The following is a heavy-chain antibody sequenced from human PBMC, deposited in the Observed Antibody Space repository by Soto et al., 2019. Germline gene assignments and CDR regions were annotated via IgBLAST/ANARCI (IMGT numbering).Heavy chain of an antibody. Sequence: QFQLVQSGPEVKKPGSSVKVSGKVSGGTFTTYTISWVRQAPGQGLEWMGGIIPIFGIANYEQKFQGRGTSTEDKSTSTCYMELGSVRSEDTAVYCCVRGHPLGYCCVGRCGSYMDVWGKGTTVTVSS. CDR1: GGTFTTYT. CDR3: VRGHPLGYCCVGRCGSYMDV. D-gene: IGHD2-15*01. V-gene: IGHV1-69*02. J-gene: IGHJ6*03. CDR2: IIPIFGIA.